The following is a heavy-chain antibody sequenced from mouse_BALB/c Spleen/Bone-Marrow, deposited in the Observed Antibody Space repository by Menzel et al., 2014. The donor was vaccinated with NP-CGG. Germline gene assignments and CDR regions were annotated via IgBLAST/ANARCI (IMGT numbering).Heavy chain of an antibody. CDR2: SRNRAKYYTT. Sequence: EVHLVESGEGSVQPGDSLRLSCATSGFTFSDFYMEWVRQPPGKRLEWIATSRNRAKYYTTEYSASVKGRFIVSRDTSQSVLYLQMNALSAEDTAIYYCARDVGYGNYFVYWGQGTLVTVSA. CDR1: GFTFSDFY. J-gene: IGHJ3*01. V-gene: IGHV7-1*02. CDR3: ARDVGYGNYFVY. D-gene: IGHD2-10*02.